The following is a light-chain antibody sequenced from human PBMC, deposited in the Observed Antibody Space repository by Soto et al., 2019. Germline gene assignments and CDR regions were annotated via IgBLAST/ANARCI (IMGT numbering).Light chain of an antibody. CDR1: QGLEYSDGNTF. Sequence: DVVMTQSPLSLPVTLGQPASISCSSSQGLEYSDGNTFWNWFQQRPGQSPRRLIYQGSNRDSGVPDSFSGSGSGTDFTLKISRVEAEDVGVYYCVQGTHWPWTFGQGTKVEIK. CDR2: QGS. J-gene: IGKJ1*01. V-gene: IGKV2-30*01. CDR3: VQGTHWPWT.